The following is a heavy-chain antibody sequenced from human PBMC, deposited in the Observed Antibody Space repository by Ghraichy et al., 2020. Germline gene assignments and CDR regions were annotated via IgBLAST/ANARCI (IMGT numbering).Heavy chain of an antibody. J-gene: IGHJ4*02. CDR3: ARDPRQLVQYFDY. V-gene: IGHV3-33*01. CDR1: GFTFSSYG. CDR2: IWYDGSNK. Sequence: GGSLRLSCAASGFTFSSYGMHWVRQAPGKGLEWVAVIWYDGSNKYYADSVKGRFTISRDNSKNTLYLQMNSLRAEDTAVYYCARDPRQLVQYFDYWGQGTLVTVSS. D-gene: IGHD6-6*01.